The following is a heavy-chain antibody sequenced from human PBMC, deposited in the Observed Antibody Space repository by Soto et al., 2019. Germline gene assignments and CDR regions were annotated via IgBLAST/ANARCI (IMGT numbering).Heavy chain of an antibody. CDR2: IYWDDDK. Sequence: QITLKESGPTLVNPTQTLTLTCTFSGFSLTTSRVGVCWIRQPPGKALEWLAIIYWDDDKLYSPSLGSRLAITKDTSKNQVVLTMTHLDPEDTGTYYCAHIMITFGGVSALDAFDFWGQGTMVTVSS. V-gene: IGHV2-5*02. D-gene: IGHD3-16*01. J-gene: IGHJ3*01. CDR1: GFSLTTSRVG. CDR3: AHIMITFGGVSALDAFDF.